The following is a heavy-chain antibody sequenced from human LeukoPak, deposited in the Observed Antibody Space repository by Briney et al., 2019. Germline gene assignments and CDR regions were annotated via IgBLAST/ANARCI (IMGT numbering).Heavy chain of an antibody. CDR3: ARDIYYYDSSGYGSSFQH. J-gene: IGHJ1*01. V-gene: IGHV4-39*07. CDR2: IYYSGST. Sequence: SETLSLTCTVSGGSISSSSYYWGWIRQPPGKGLEWIGSIYYSGSTYYNPSLKSRVTISVDTSKNQFSLKLSSVTAADTAVYYCARDIYYYDSSGYGSSFQHWGQGTLVTVSS. CDR1: GGSISSSSYY. D-gene: IGHD3-22*01.